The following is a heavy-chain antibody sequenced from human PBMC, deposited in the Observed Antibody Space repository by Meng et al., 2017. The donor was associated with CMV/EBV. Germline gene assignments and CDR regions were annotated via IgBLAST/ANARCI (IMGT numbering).Heavy chain of an antibody. J-gene: IGHJ4*02. V-gene: IGHV1-46*01. D-gene: IGHD1-26*01. CDR3: ARALPRSSGSYYLSPFFDY. CDR1: GYTFTSYY. Sequence: ASVKVSCKASGYTFTSYYMHWVRQAPGQGLEWMGIINPSGGSTSYAQKFQGRVTMTRDTSTSTVYMELSSLRSEDTAVYYCARALPRSSGSYYLSPFFDYWGQGTLVTVSS. CDR2: INPSGGST.